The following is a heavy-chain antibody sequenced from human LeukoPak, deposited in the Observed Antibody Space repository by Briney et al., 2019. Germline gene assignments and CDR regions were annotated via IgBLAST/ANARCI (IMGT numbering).Heavy chain of an antibody. CDR3: AKDNPTVVTPASWFDP. J-gene: IGHJ5*02. CDR1: GFTFSSYG. Sequence: GGXLRLSCAASGFTFSSYGMHWVRQAPGKGLEGVAFIRYDGSNKYYADSVKGRFTISRDNSKNTLYLQMNSLRAEDTAVYYCAKDNPTVVTPASWFDPWGQETLVTVSS. D-gene: IGHD4-23*01. V-gene: IGHV3-30*02. CDR2: IRYDGSNK.